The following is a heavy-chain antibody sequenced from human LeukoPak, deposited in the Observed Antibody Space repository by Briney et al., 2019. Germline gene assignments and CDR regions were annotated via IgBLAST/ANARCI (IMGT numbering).Heavy chain of an antibody. CDR3: ARRYSGYDFGY. V-gene: IGHV1-8*01. Sequence: VASVKVSCKASAYTFTSYNINWVRQATGQGLEWMGWMNPNSGNTGYAQKFQGRVTMTRKTSISTAYMELSSLRSEDTAVYYCARRYSGYDFGYWGQGTLVTVSS. J-gene: IGHJ4*02. D-gene: IGHD5-12*01. CDR2: MNPNSGNT. CDR1: AYTFTSYN.